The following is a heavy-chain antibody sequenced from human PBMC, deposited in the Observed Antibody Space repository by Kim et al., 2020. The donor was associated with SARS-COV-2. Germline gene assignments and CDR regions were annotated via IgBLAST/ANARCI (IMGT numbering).Heavy chain of an antibody. CDR3: AKEFYDFWSGYGDYWGDAFDI. D-gene: IGHD3-3*01. Sequence: GGSLRLSCAASGFTFSSYGMHWVRQAPGKGLEWVAVISYDGSNKYYADSVKGRFTISRDNSKNTLYLQMNSLRAEDTAVYYCAKEFYDFWSGYGDYWGDAFDIWGQGTMVTVSS. CDR1: GFTFSSYG. J-gene: IGHJ3*02. CDR2: ISYDGSNK. V-gene: IGHV3-30*18.